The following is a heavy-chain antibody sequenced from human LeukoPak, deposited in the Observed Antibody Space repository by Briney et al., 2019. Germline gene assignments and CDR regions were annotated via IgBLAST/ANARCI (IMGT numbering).Heavy chain of an antibody. Sequence: SETLSLTCTVSGGSISSYYWSWIRQPPGKGLEWIGYIYYSGSTNYNPSLKSRVTISVDTSKNQFSLNLSSVTAADTAVYYCARYSSSWRSFDIWGQGTMVTVSS. J-gene: IGHJ3*02. CDR2: IYYSGST. CDR1: GGSISSYY. D-gene: IGHD6-13*01. CDR3: ARYSSSWRSFDI. V-gene: IGHV4-59*01.